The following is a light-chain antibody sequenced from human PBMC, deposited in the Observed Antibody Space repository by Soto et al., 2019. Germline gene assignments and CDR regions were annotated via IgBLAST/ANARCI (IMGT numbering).Light chain of an antibody. J-gene: IGKJ1*01. Sequence: TELTHSPCTLSVSPRERATLSCRASQSVSSSYLASYKQKSGQDPRLLIYGASSRATGVPDRFSGSGSGTHFTLTISRLEPEDFAVYYCQQDGSSPWTFGEGTKVDIK. V-gene: IGKV3-20*01. CDR3: QQDGSSPWT. CDR1: QSVSSSY. CDR2: GAS.